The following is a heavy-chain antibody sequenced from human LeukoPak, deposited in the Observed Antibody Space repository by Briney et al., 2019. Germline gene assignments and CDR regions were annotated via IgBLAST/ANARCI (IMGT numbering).Heavy chain of an antibody. CDR3: ARDRGSSSWYFQYHVWYFDL. D-gene: IGHD6-13*01. V-gene: IGHV4-39*07. CDR2: IYYSGST. J-gene: IGHJ2*01. Sequence: PSETLSLTCTVSGGSISSSSYYWGWIRPPPGKGLEWIGSIYYSGSTYYNPSLKSRVTLSVDTSKNQFSLKLTSVTAADTAVYYCARDRGSSSWYFQYHVWYFDLWGRGTLVTVSS. CDR1: GGSISSSSYY.